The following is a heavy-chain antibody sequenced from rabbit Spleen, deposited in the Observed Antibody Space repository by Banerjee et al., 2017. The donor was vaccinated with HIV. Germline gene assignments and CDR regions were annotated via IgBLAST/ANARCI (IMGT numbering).Heavy chain of an antibody. CDR1: GFSFSSSYD. J-gene: IGHJ4*01. Sequence: VESGGGLVQPGASLTLTCTASGFSFSSSYDMCWVRQAPGKGLEWIGCIYTGNNKNYYASWAKGRFTISKTSSTMVTLQMTSLTAADTATYFCARDGIAASGAYFYFNLWGQGTLVTVS. V-gene: IGHV1S40*01. CDR3: ARDGIAASGAYFYFNL. CDR2: IYTGNNKN. D-gene: IGHD1-1*01.